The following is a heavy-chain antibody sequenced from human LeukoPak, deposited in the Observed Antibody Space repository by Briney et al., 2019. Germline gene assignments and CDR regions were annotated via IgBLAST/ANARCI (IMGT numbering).Heavy chain of an antibody. J-gene: IGHJ4*02. CDR1: DDSITIYY. D-gene: IGHD1-14*01. Sequence: SETLSLTCTVSDDSITIYYWTWIRQPPGKGLEWIGYIDHTGSTNYNPSLNSRVTISRDTSKNHFSLELSSVTAADTAVYYCARNNPNSPTIDYWGQGTLVTVSS. CDR2: IDHTGST. V-gene: IGHV4-59*01. CDR3: ARNNPNSPTIDY.